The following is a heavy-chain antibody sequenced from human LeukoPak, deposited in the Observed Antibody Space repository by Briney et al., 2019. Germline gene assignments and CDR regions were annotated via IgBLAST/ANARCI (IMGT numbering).Heavy chain of an antibody. CDR2: ISNIGTTT. CDR1: AFTLGDWY. Sequence: PGGSLRLSCTASAFTLGDWYMSWIRQAPGKGLEWISYISNIGTTTYYAESVKGRFTISRDNAKNSLYLQMNSLRAEDTAVYYCARGGKYRYDYWGQGTLVTVSS. V-gene: IGHV3-11*04. CDR3: ARGGKYRYDY. J-gene: IGHJ4*02. D-gene: IGHD2-2*01.